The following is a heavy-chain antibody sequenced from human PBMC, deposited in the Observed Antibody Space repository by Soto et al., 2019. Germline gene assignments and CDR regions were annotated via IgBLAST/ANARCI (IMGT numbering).Heavy chain of an antibody. CDR1: GFTFSSYG. CDR2: ISYDGSNK. Sequence: QVQLVESGGGVVQPGRSLRLSCAASGFTFSSYGMHWVRQAPGKGLEWVAVISYDGSNKYYADSVKGRFTISRDNSKNTLYLQMNSLRAEDTAVYYCAKGRPYSSGWYGGWEDYWGQGTLVTVSS. D-gene: IGHD6-19*01. CDR3: AKGRPYSSGWYGGWEDY. J-gene: IGHJ4*02. V-gene: IGHV3-30*18.